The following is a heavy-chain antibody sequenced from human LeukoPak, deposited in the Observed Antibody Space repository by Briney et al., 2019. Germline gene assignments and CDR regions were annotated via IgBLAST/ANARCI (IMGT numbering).Heavy chain of an antibody. D-gene: IGHD3-3*01. Sequence: SETLSLTCTVSGGSISSGGFYWSWIRQPPGKGLEWIGYIYHSESTYYNPSLKSRVTISLDRSKNQFSLKLSSVTAADTAVYYRARTNDFWSGSPYFDYWGQGTLVTVSS. CDR3: ARTNDFWSGSPYFDY. CDR2: IYHSEST. V-gene: IGHV4-30-2*01. J-gene: IGHJ4*02. CDR1: GGSISSGGFY.